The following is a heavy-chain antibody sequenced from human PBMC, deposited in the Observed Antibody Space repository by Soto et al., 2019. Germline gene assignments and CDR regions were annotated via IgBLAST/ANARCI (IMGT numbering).Heavy chain of an antibody. CDR1: DGSFSVYF. Sequence: AETLCVACAVYDGSFSVYFWGWIGQPPGKGLEWIGEIFHGGSTIYSPSLKSRVTISVDTSKNQFSLELSSVTAADTAVYYCARPHYDSNNFYYFFDYWGQGTMVTVSS. CDR2: IFHGGST. V-gene: IGHV4-34*12. J-gene: IGHJ4*02. CDR3: ARPHYDSNNFYYFFDY. D-gene: IGHD3-22*01.